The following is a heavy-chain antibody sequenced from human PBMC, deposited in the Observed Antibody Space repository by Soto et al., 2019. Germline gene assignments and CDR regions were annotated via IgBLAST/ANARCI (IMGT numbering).Heavy chain of an antibody. CDR1: GGSISNYY. CDR3: ARRYGYYFDY. Sequence: SETLSLTCTVSGGSISNYYWSWIRQPPGKGLEWIGYIYYSGSTNYNPSLKSRVTISVDTSKNQLSLKLSSVTATDTAVYYCARRYGYYFDYWGQGTLVTVSS. V-gene: IGHV4-59*08. D-gene: IGHD4-17*01. J-gene: IGHJ4*02. CDR2: IYYSGST.